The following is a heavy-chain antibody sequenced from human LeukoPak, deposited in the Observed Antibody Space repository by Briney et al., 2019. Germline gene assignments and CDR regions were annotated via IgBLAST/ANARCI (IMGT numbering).Heavy chain of an antibody. J-gene: IGHJ3*02. V-gene: IGHV1-69*13. D-gene: IGHD3-22*01. Sequence: SVKVSCKASGYTFTSYAISWVRQAPGQGLEWMGGVIPIFGTANYAQKFQGRVTITADESTSTAYMELSSLRSEDTAVYYCARPTLNYYDSSGYFGAFDIWGQGTMVTVSS. CDR2: VIPIFGTA. CDR1: GYTFTSYA. CDR3: ARPTLNYYDSSGYFGAFDI.